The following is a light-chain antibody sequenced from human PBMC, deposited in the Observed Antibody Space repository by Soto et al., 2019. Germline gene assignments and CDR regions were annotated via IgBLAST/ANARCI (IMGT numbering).Light chain of an antibody. J-gene: IGKJ4*01. Sequence: EIVMTQSPATLSVSPGERATLSCRASQSVSSNLAWYQQKPGQAPRLLIYDASTRATGIPARFSGSGSGTEFTLTIRSLRSEDFAVYYCQQYNNWPPLTFGGVTKVEIK. CDR3: QQYNNWPPLT. V-gene: IGKV3-15*01. CDR2: DAS. CDR1: QSVSSN.